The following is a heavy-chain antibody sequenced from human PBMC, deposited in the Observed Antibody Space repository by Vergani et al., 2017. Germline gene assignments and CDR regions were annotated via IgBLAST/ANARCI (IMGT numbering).Heavy chain of an antibody. J-gene: IGHJ6*03. D-gene: IGHD2-2*01. CDR3: ARGAGYCSSTSCPPTLRHYYYYIDV. Sequence: QVQLEESGGGVVQPGRSLRLSCAGSGFTLSSHAMHWVRQAPGKGLEWVAFIWYDGSNKYYADSVKGRFTISRDSSKNTLYLQMNGLRAEDTAVYYCARGAGYCSSTSCPPTLRHYYYYIDVWGKGTTVTVSS. CDR1: GFTLSSHA. V-gene: IGHV3-33*01. CDR2: IWYDGSNK.